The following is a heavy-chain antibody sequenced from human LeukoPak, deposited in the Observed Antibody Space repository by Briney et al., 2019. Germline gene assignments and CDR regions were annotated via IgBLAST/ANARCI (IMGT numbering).Heavy chain of an antibody. CDR1: GGSFSGHY. J-gene: IGHJ5*02. CDR2: INHSGST. V-gene: IGHV4-34*01. D-gene: IGHD1-7*01. CDR3: ARGNWNYNWFDP. Sequence: SETLSLTCAVYGGSFSGHYWSWIRQPPGKGLEWIGEINHSGSTNYNPPLKSRVTISIDTSKNQFSLKLNSVTAADTAVYYCARGNWNYNWFDPWGQGTLVTVSS.